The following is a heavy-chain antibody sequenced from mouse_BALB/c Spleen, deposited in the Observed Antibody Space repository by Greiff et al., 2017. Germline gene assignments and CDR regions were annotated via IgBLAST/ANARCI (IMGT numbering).Heavy chain of an antibody. J-gene: IGHJ3*01. CDR2: INSNGGST. CDR1: GFTFSSYG. CDR3: ARDRGSYGFAY. Sequence: DVKLVESGGGLVQPGGSLKLSCAASGFTFSSYGMSWVRQTPDKRLELVATINSNGGSTYYPDSVKGRFTISRDNAKNTLYLQMSSLKSEDTAMYCCARDRGSYGFAYWGQGTLVTVSA. V-gene: IGHV5-6-3*01. D-gene: IGHD1-2*01.